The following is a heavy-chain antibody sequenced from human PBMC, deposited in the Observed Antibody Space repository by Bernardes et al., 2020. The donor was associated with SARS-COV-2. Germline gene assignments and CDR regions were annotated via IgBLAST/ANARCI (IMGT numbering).Heavy chain of an antibody. CDR3: ARAAYDAGGYYGLDY. J-gene: IGHJ4*02. D-gene: IGHD3-22*01. CDR2: INHSENT. Sequence: SETLSLTCAVYGGFFSDYYWTWIRQSPGKGLEWIAEINHSENTNYNPSLRSRVTISVDTSKNQFSLELRSVTAADTAVYYCARAAYDAGGYYGLDYWGQGT. CDR1: GGFFSDYY. V-gene: IGHV4-34*01.